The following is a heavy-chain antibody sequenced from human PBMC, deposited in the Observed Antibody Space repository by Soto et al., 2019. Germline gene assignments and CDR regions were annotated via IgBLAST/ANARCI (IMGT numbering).Heavy chain of an antibody. Sequence: GGSLRLSCAASGFTFSSYSMNWVRQAPGKGLEWVSYISSSSSTIYYADSVKGRFTISRDNAKNSLYLQMNSLRAEDTAVYYCARDPHSPRIAARPTKFDYWGQGTLVTVSS. CDR1: GFTFSSYS. J-gene: IGHJ4*02. CDR2: ISSSSSTI. V-gene: IGHV3-48*01. D-gene: IGHD6-6*01. CDR3: ARDPHSPRIAARPTKFDY.